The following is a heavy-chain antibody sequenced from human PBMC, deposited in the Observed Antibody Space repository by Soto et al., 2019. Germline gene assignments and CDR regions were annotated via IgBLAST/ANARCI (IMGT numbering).Heavy chain of an antibody. J-gene: IGHJ6*04. D-gene: IGHD6-6*01. Sequence: PSETLALTCTASGGSISSYYWSGIRQPPGKGLEWIGYIYYSGSTNYNPSLKSRVTISVDTSKNQFSLKLSSVTAADTAVYYCASSGSSSSPYYYYYFCMDVWGKVTVVT. CDR3: ASSGSSSSPYYYYYFCMDV. V-gene: IGHV4-59*01. CDR1: GGSISSYY. CDR2: IYYSGST.